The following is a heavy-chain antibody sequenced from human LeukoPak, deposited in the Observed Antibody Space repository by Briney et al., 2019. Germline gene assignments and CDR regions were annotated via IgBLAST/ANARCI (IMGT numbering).Heavy chain of an antibody. J-gene: IGHJ4*02. CDR2: FDPEDGET. D-gene: IGHD3-16*02. CDR1: GYTLTELS. V-gene: IGHV1-24*01. CDR3: ATAGPSVGGVIVHYFDY. Sequence: ASVKVSCKVSGYTLTELSIHWVRQAPGKGLEWMGGFDPEDGETIYAQKFQGRVTMTEDTSTDTTSMELSRLRSEDTAVYYCATAGPSVGGVIVHYFDYWGQGTLVTVSS.